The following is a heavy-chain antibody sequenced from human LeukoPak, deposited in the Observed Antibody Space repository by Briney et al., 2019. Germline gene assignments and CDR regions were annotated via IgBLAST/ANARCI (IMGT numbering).Heavy chain of an antibody. CDR3: ARSIGQGSGWYFAFDI. Sequence: PGGSLRLSCAASGFTFSSYSMNWVRQAPGKGLEWVSSITSSSSYIYYADSVKGRFTISRDNAKNSLYLQMNSLRAEDTAVYYCARSIGQGSGWYFAFDIWGQGTMVTVSS. D-gene: IGHD6-19*01. V-gene: IGHV3-21*01. J-gene: IGHJ3*02. CDR1: GFTFSSYS. CDR2: ITSSSSYI.